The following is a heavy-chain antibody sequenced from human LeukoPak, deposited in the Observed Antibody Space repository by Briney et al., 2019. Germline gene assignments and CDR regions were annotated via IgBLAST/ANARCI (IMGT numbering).Heavy chain of an antibody. CDR3: ARVKAAAGLGRSFDY. V-gene: IGHV4-4*02. D-gene: IGHD6-13*01. CDR1: GDSISSDKW. Sequence: SETLSLTCAVSGDSISSDKWWSWVRQPPGKGLEYIGEFHQSVSTNYNPSLKSRVTISVDTSKNQFSLKLSSVTAADTAVYYCARVKAAAGLGRSFDYWGQGTLVTVSS. J-gene: IGHJ4*02. CDR2: FHQSVST.